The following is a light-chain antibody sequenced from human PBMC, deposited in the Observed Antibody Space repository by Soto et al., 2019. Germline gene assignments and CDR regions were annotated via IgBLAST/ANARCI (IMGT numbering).Light chain of an antibody. V-gene: IGKV1-9*01. CDR2: ASS. Sequence: DIQLTQSPSFLSASVGDRVTISCRASQGISSYLAWYQQTPGKAPKLLIYASSIFHSGVPPRFSGSGAGTEFSLTTSSLQPEDSATYYCQQLNTFPVTFGQGTRLAI. CDR3: QQLNTFPVT. CDR1: QGISSY. J-gene: IGKJ5*01.